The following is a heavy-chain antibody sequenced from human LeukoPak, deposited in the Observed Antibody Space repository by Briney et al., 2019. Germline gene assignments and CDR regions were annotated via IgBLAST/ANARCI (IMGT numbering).Heavy chain of an antibody. Sequence: GGSLRLSCAASGFTFSSYAMSWVRQAPGKGLEWVSPISGNGSSTYYADSVKGRFTISRDNSKNTLYLQINSLRAEDAAVYYCAKDPSSSAWYGRSDYWGQGTLVTVSS. V-gene: IGHV3-23*01. CDR3: AKDPSSSAWYGRSDY. CDR1: GFTFSSYA. CDR2: ISGNGSST. D-gene: IGHD6-19*01. J-gene: IGHJ4*02.